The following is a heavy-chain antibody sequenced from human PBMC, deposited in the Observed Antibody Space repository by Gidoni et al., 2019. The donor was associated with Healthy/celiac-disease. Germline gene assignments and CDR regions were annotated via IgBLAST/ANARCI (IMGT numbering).Heavy chain of an antibody. D-gene: IGHD3-16*01. CDR2: INHSGST. Sequence: QVQLQQWGAGLLKPSETLSLSCAVYGGSFSGYYWSWIRQPPGKGLEWIGEINHSGSTNYNPSLKSRVTISVDTSKNQFSLKLSSVTAADTAVYYCARVGPPPLLAEHWGQGTLVTVSS. CDR1: GGSFSGYY. V-gene: IGHV4-34*01. J-gene: IGHJ1*01. CDR3: ARVGPPPLLAEH.